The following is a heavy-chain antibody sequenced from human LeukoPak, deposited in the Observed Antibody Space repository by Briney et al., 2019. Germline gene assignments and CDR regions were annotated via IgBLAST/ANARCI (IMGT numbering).Heavy chain of an antibody. Sequence: GGSLRLSCAASGFTFNTYSVNWVRQAPGKGLEWVSYISSSSSYIYYTDSVKGRFTISRDNAKNSLYLQINSLRAEDTAVYYCARQPFDYWGQGTLVTVSP. CDR1: GFTFNTYS. CDR3: ARQPFDY. J-gene: IGHJ4*02. V-gene: IGHV3-21*01. CDR2: ISSSSSYI.